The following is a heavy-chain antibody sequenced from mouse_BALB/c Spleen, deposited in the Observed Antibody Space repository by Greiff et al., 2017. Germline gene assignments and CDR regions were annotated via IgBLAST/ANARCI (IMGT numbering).Heavy chain of an antibody. CDR2: IWRGGST. D-gene: IGHD1-1*02. CDR3: AKNGGNYGGNAMDY. V-gene: IGHV2-5-1*01. J-gene: IGHJ4*01. CDR1: GFSLTSYG. Sequence: QVQLKESGPSLVQPSQSLSITCTVSGFSLTSYGVHWVRQSPGKGLEWLGVIWRGGSTDYNAAFMSRLSITKDNSKSQVFFKMNSLQADDTAIYYCAKNGGNYGGNAMDYWGQGTSVTVSS.